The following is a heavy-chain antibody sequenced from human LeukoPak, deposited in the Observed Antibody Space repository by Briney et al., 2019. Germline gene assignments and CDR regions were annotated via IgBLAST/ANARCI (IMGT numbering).Heavy chain of an antibody. V-gene: IGHV4-34*01. CDR3: ARGKYDSSDYSGGWYYFDY. Sequence: SETLSLTCAVFGGSFSGYHWTWIRQSPGKGLEWIGQINHSGSANCNRSLKSRVTITIESSKNQFSLELSSVTAADSAMYFCARGKYDSSDYSGGWYYFDYWGQGTLVTVSS. J-gene: IGHJ4*02. CDR2: INHSGSA. CDR1: GGSFSGYH. D-gene: IGHD3-22*01.